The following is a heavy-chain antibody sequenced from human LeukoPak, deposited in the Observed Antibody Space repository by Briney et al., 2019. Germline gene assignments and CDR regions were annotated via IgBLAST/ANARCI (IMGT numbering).Heavy chain of an antibody. CDR1: GFTVSSNY. CDR3: ARDAEIVGATYFDY. D-gene: IGHD1-26*01. Sequence: PGGSLRLSCAASGFTVSSNYMSWVRQAPGKGLEWVSVIYSGGSTYYADSVKGRFTISRDNSKDTLYLQMNSLRAEDTAVYYCARDAEIVGATYFDYWGQGTLVTVSS. V-gene: IGHV3-66*01. CDR2: IYSGGST. J-gene: IGHJ4*02.